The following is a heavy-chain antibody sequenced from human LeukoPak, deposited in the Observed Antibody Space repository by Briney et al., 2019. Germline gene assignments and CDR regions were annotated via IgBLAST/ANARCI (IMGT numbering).Heavy chain of an antibody. J-gene: IGHJ4*02. Sequence: PSETLSLTCTVSGGSISSYHWSWIRQPPGKGLEWIGYIYYSGSTNYNPSLKSRVTISVDTSKNQFSLKLSSVTAADTAVYYCARALYDSSGYYSYYFDYWGQGTLVTVSS. V-gene: IGHV4-59*01. CDR1: GGSISSYH. D-gene: IGHD3-22*01. CDR2: IYYSGST. CDR3: ARALYDSSGYYSYYFDY.